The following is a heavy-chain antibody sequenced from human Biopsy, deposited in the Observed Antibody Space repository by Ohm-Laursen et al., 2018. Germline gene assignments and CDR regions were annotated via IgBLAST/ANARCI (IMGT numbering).Heavy chain of an antibody. CDR1: GFTFDDYA. CDR2: ISWNSGNI. CDR3: AKARVAIRYFDI. Sequence: LSLTCAASGFTFDDYALHWVRQAPGKGLEWVSGISWNSGNIGYADSVKGRFTISRDNAKNSLYLQMNSLRAGDTALYYCAKARVAIRYFDIWGRGTLVTVSS. J-gene: IGHJ2*01. V-gene: IGHV3-9*01. D-gene: IGHD2-15*01.